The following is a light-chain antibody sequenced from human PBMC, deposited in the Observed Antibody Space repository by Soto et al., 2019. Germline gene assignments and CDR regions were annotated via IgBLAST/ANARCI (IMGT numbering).Light chain of an antibody. CDR2: RNN. Sequence: QSALTQPPSASGTPGQRVTISCSGSSSNIGSNYVYWYQQLPGTAPKLLIYRNNQRPSGVPDRFSGSKSDTSASLAISGLRSEDEADYYCAAWDDSLSGRVFGTGTKV. CDR3: AAWDDSLSGRV. CDR1: SSNIGSNY. V-gene: IGLV1-47*01. J-gene: IGLJ1*01.